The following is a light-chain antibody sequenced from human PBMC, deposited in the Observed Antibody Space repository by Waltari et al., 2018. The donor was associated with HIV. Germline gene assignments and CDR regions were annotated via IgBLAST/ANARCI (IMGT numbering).Light chain of an antibody. CDR3: QQYNNWPLS. J-gene: IGKJ2*01. CDR2: GAS. Sequence: EIVMTQTPATLSVSPWERATLSCRASQSFSRDLTRYQHKPGQAPRLLIYGASTRATGIPARFSGSGSGTEFTLTISSLQSEDFAVYYCQQYNNWPLSFGQGTKLEIK. CDR1: QSFSRD. V-gene: IGKV3-15*01.